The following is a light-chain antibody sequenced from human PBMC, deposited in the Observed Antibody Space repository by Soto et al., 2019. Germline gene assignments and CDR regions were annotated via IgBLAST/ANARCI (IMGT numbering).Light chain of an antibody. J-gene: IGKJ1*01. Sequence: EIVLTQSPGTLSLSPGERATLSCRASQSVSSSFLAWCQQKPGQAPRLLIYGASSRATGIPDRFSGSGSGTDFTLTISRLEPEDFPVYYCQQYGSSPWTFGQGTKVEIK. CDR1: QSVSSSF. CDR2: GAS. CDR3: QQYGSSPWT. V-gene: IGKV3-20*01.